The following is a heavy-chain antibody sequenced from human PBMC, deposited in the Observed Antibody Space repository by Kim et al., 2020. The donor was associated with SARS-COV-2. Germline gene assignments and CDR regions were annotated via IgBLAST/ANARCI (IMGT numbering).Heavy chain of an antibody. CDR3: ARDSGSGSYSHYYYYGMDV. D-gene: IGHD3-10*01. CDR1: GFTVSSNY. J-gene: IGHJ6*02. CDR2: IYSGGST. Sequence: GGSLRLSCAASGFTVSSNYMSWVRQAPGKGLEWVSVIYSGGSTYYADSVKGRFTISRDNSKNTLYLQMNSLRAEDTAVYYCARDSGSGSYSHYYYYGMDVWGQGTTVTVSS. V-gene: IGHV3-53*01.